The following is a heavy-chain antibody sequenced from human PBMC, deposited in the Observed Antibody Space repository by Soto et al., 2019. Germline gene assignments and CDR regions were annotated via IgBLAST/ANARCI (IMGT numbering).Heavy chain of an antibody. CDR2: ISAYNGNT. CDR1: GYTFTSYG. V-gene: IGHV1-18*01. Sequence: ASVKVSCKASGYTFTSYGISWVRQAPGQGLEWMGWISAYNGNTNYAQKLQGRVTMTTDTSTSTAYMELRSLRSDDTAVYYCAAPLYDSSGYYYDYWGQGTLVTAPQ. J-gene: IGHJ4*02. D-gene: IGHD3-22*01. CDR3: AAPLYDSSGYYYDY.